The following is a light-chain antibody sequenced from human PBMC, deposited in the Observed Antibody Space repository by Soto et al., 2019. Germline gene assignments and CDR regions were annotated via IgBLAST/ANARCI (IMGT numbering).Light chain of an antibody. CDR2: GAS. V-gene: IGKV3-20*01. CDR1: QSVRSTY. J-gene: IGKJ2*01. Sequence: DIVLTQSPDTLSLSPGERATLSCRASQSVRSTYLAWYQQRPGQAPRLLISGASSRATGIPYRFSGSGSGTEFTLTISNLEPADFAVYYCQQYDSSPMYTFGQGTKLEIK. CDR3: QQYDSSPMYT.